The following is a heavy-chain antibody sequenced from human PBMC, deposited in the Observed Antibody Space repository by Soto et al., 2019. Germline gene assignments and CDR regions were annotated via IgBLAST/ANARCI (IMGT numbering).Heavy chain of an antibody. CDR2: IYYSGST. J-gene: IGHJ6*02. Sequence: SETLSLTCTVSGGSISSGDYYWSWIRQPPGKGLEWIGYIYYSGSTYYNPSLKSRVTISVDTSKNQFSLKLSSVTAADTAVYYCARGVYCSGGSCSHYYYYGMDVWGQGTTVTVSS. D-gene: IGHD2-15*01. CDR1: GGSISSGDYY. CDR3: ARGVYCSGGSCSHYYYYGMDV. V-gene: IGHV4-30-4*01.